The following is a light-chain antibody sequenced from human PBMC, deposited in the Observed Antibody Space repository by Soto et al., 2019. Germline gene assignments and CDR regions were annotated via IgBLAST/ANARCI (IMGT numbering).Light chain of an antibody. J-gene: IGLJ1*01. CDR3: SSYTSNCTYV. CDR2: DVS. V-gene: IGLV2-14*01. Sequence: QSALTQPASVSGSPGQSITISCTGTSSDVGGYNYVSWYQQHPGKAPKLMIYDVSNRPSGVSNRFSGSKSGNTASLTISGLQAEDEADYYCSSYTSNCTYVFGTGTKLTVL. CDR1: SSDVGGYNY.